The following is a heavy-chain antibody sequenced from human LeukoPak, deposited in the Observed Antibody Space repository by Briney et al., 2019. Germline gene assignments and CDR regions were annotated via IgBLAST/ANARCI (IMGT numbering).Heavy chain of an antibody. Sequence: GGSLRLSCSASGFTFSSYAMHWVRQAPEKGLEYVSAISSNGGSTYYADSVKGRFTISRDNSKNTLYLQMSSLRAEDTAVYYCVTLIAVAGWPIDYWGQGTLVTVSS. CDR3: VTLIAVAGWPIDY. J-gene: IGHJ4*02. CDR2: ISSNGGST. CDR1: GFTFSSYA. D-gene: IGHD6-19*01. V-gene: IGHV3-64D*06.